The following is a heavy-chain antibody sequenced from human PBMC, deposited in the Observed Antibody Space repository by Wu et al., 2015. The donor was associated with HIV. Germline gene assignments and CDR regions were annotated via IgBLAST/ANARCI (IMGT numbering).Heavy chain of an antibody. J-gene: IGHJ5*02. V-gene: IGHV1-69*12. CDR3: ARDLGEEWELLRGWFDP. CDR2: FTTIFGTA. CDR1: GGTFSSYG. Sequence: QVQLVQSGAEVKKPGSSVKVSCKTSGGTFSSYGVSWVRQAPGQGLEWMGGFTTIFGTANYAQKFQDRVTITADESTGTAYMELSSLRSEDTAVYYCARDLGEEWELLRGWFDPWGQGTLVTVSS. D-gene: IGHD1-26*01.